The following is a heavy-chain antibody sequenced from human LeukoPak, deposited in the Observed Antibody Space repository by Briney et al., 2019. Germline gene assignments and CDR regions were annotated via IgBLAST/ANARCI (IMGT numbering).Heavy chain of an antibody. CDR2: ISGSGGGT. V-gene: IGHV3-23*01. CDR3: VQEGPRGPAFDV. J-gene: IGHJ3*01. Sequence: GGSLRLSCEASGVTFSSYVMSWVRQAPGKGPEWVSGISGSGGGTYYADSVKGRFAISRDNSKNTLYLQMNSLRAEDSAVYYCVQEGPRGPAFDVWGQGTKVTVSS. CDR1: GVTFSSYV.